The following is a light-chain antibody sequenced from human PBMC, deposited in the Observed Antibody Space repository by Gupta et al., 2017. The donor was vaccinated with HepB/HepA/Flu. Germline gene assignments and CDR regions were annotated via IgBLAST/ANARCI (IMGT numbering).Light chain of an antibody. CDR2: LGS. CDR3: MQALQTGYT. J-gene: IGKJ2*01. V-gene: IGKV2-28*01. Sequence: DIVMTQSPRSLPVTPGEPASISCRSSQSLLHSNGYNYLDWYQQKPGQSPQLLIYLGSNRASGVPDRFSGSGSGTDFTLKISRVEAEDVGVYYCMQALQTGYTFGQGTKLEIK. CDR1: QSLLHSNGYNY.